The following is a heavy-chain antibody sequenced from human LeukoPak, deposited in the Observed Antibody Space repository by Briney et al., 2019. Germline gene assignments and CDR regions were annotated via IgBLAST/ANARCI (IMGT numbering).Heavy chain of an antibody. CDR1: GGSTSSYY. D-gene: IGHD3-22*01. V-gene: IGHV4-59*01. Sequence: ETLSLTCTVSGGSTSSYYWSWIRRPPGKGLEWIGYIYYSGSTNYNPSLKSRVTISVDTSKNQFSLKLSSVTAADTAVYYCARESPYYYDSSGYSTQIFDYWGQGTLVTVSS. CDR2: IYYSGST. CDR3: ARESPYYYDSSGYSTQIFDY. J-gene: IGHJ4*02.